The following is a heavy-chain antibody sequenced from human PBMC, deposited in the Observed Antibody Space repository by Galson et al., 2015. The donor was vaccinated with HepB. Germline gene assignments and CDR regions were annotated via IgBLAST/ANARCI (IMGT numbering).Heavy chain of an antibody. J-gene: IGHJ6*02. CDR2: IWYDGSNK. V-gene: IGHV3-33*08. CDR1: GFTFSSYG. Sequence: SLRLSCAASGFTFSSYGMHWVRQAPGKGLEWVAVIWYDGSNKYYADSVKGRFTISRDNSKNTLYLQMNSLRAEDTAVYYCARVSGYSSSWRYYYYGMDVWGQGTTVTVSS. D-gene: IGHD6-13*01. CDR3: ARVSGYSSSWRYYYYGMDV.